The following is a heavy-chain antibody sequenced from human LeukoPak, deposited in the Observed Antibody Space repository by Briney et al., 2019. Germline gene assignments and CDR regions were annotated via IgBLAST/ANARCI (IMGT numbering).Heavy chain of an antibody. CDR1: GFIFSSYG. CDR2: ISYDGSDK. J-gene: IGHJ4*02. Sequence: GRSLRLSCAASGFIFSSYGMHWVRQAPGKGLEWVAVISYDGSDKYYADSVNGRFAISRDNSQNTLYLQMNSLTAEDTAVYYCAKDGGRGYTYSDCWGQGTLVTVSS. CDR3: AKDGGRGYTYSDC. D-gene: IGHD3-22*01. V-gene: IGHV3-30*18.